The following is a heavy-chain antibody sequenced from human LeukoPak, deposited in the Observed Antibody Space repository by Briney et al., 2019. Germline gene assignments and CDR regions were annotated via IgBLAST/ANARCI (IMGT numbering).Heavy chain of an antibody. J-gene: IGHJ4*02. CDR3: TGDADPIELKDY. CDR2: ITGSSYDI. Sequence: PGGSLRLSCAASGFTFSRYTMNWVSQAPGKGLEWVSSITGSSYDIYYADSVRGRFTISRDNAKNSLFLQMNSLRAEDTALYYCTGDADPIELKDYWGQGTLVTVSS. V-gene: IGHV3-21*06. D-gene: IGHD3-10*01. CDR1: GFTFSRYT.